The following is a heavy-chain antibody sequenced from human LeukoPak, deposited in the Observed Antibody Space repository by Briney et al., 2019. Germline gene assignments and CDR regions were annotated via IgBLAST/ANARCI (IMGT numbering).Heavy chain of an antibody. D-gene: IGHD2-8*01. V-gene: IGHV3-30*18. J-gene: IGHJ4*02. CDR3: AKEMGPMVHCDY. CDR1: GFTFSSYA. CDR2: ISSDGSQK. Sequence: GGSLRLSCAASGFTFSSYAMHWVGQAPGKGLEWVAIISSDGSQKFYADSVKGRFTISRDNSKNTLYLQMDSLRAEDTAVYYCAKEMGPMVHCDYCGQGSLVTVSS.